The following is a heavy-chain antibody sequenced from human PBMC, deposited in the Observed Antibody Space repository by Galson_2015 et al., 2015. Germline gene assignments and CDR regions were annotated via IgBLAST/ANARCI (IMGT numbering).Heavy chain of an antibody. V-gene: IGHV4-31*03. J-gene: IGHJ4*02. CDR3: ARMLRYYDSSGHFDY. Sequence: TLSLTCTVSGGSISSGGYYWSWIRQHPGKGLEWIGYIYDTGSTYYNPSLKSRVTISVDTSKNQFSLKLSSVTAADTAVYYCARMLRYYDSSGHFDYWGQGTLVTVSS. CDR1: GGSISSGGYY. CDR2: IYDTGST. D-gene: IGHD3-22*01.